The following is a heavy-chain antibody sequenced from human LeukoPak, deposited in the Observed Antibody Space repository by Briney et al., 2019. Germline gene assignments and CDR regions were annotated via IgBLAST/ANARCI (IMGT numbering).Heavy chain of an antibody. D-gene: IGHD3-10*01. CDR1: GYPFTTYE. V-gene: IGHV1-8*01. J-gene: IGHJ4*02. CDR2: VHPDTGYA. CDR3: ATGGMGKIWFGELFAH. Sequence: ASVKVSCKTSGYPFTTYEINWVRQAAGQGLEWMGWVHPDTGYADYAQKFQGRVTLTEDTSAGTAYMELSNLRSEDTAVYYCATGGMGKIWFGELFAHWGQGTLVTVSS.